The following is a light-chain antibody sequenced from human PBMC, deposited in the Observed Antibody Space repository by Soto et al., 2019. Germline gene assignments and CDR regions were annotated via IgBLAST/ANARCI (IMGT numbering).Light chain of an antibody. V-gene: IGKV3D-20*02. Sequence: EIVLTQSPGTLSLSPGDRATLSCRASQSLSRSSLAWYQQKPGRAPRLLIYGASSRATGIPDRFSGSGSGTDFTLTISNLEPEDFAVYYCQQHSHWPPWTFGQGTRVEIQ. CDR1: QSLSRSS. CDR3: QQHSHWPPWT. J-gene: IGKJ1*01. CDR2: GAS.